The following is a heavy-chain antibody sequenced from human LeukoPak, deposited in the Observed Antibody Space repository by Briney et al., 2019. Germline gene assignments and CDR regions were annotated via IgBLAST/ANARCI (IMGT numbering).Heavy chain of an antibody. CDR1: GGSISSGDYY. Sequence: PSETPSLTCTVSGGSISSGDYYWSWIRQPPGKGLEWIGYIYYSGSTYYNPSLKSRVTISVDTSKNQFSLKLSSVTAADTAVYYCARDLGVATSDYWGQGTLVTVSS. CDR3: ARDLGVATSDY. V-gene: IGHV4-30-4*01. CDR2: IYYSGST. D-gene: IGHD5-12*01. J-gene: IGHJ4*02.